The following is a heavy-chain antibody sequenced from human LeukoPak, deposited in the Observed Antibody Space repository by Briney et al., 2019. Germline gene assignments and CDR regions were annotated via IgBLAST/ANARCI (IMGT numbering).Heavy chain of an antibody. Sequence: GGSLRLSCTASGFTFSRFWMHWVRQAPEKGLEWVSRINDDGRSTSYADSVKGRFTISRDNAKNTLYLQMNSLRAEDTAVYFCARAYCGGDCYSRAMDYWGQGTLVTVSS. CDR2: INDDGRST. CDR1: GFTFSRFW. CDR3: ARAYCGGDCYSRAMDY. J-gene: IGHJ4*02. V-gene: IGHV3-74*01. D-gene: IGHD2-21*02.